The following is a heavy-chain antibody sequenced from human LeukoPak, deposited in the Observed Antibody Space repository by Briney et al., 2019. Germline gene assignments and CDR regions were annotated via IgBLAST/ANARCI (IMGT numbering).Heavy chain of an antibody. V-gene: IGHV3-7*01. CDR2: INQDGSDK. D-gene: IGHD1-1*01. Sequence: GGSLRLSCAASDFTFSSYWMSWVRQGPGKGLEWVANINQDGSDKRYMDSVRGRFTISRDNAKNSLSLHMDSLRAEDTAVYYCARVGYNWDDDGVDYWGQGTLVTVSS. J-gene: IGHJ4*02. CDR3: ARVGYNWDDDGVDY. CDR1: DFTFSSYW.